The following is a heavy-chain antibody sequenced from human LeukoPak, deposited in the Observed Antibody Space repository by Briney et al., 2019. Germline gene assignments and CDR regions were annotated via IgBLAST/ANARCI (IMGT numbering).Heavy chain of an antibody. CDR3: ARSTMIVEFDY. CDR1: GFTFSSYG. J-gene: IGHJ4*02. D-gene: IGHD3-22*01. V-gene: IGHV3-33*01. Sequence: GGSLRLSCAASGFTFSSYGMHWVRRAPGKGLEWVAVIWYDGSNKYYADSVKGRFTISRDNSKNTLYLQMNSLRAEDTAVYYCARSTMIVEFDYWGQGTLVTVSS. CDR2: IWYDGSNK.